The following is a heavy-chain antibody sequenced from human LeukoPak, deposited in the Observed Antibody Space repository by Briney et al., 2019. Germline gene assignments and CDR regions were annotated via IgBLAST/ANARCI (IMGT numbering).Heavy chain of an antibody. V-gene: IGHV4-59*08. D-gene: IGHD2-8*02. CDR2: IYYSGTT. CDR1: GGSISGLY. CDR3: ARHVMRNHPGGSSYTHAFDT. Sequence: SETLSLTCTVSGGSISGLYWSWIRQPPGKGLEWIGFIYYSGTTYYNPSLKSRVTIAIDTSSNQFSLRVRSVSAADTAVYYCARHVMRNHPGGSSYTHAFDTWGRGTRVTVSS. J-gene: IGHJ3*02.